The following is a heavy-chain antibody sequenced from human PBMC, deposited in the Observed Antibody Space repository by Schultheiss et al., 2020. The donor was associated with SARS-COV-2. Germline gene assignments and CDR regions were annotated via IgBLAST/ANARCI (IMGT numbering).Heavy chain of an antibody. CDR2: ISSSSSYI. J-gene: IGHJ3*02. D-gene: IGHD2-15*01. Sequence: GGSLRLSCAASGFTFSSYAMSWVRQAPGKGLEWVSSISSSSSYIYYADSVKGRFTISRDNAKNSLYLQMNSLRAEDTAVYYCAKDGPDCSGGSCYSATGGFDIWGQGTMVTVSS. V-gene: IGHV3-21*04. CDR3: AKDGPDCSGGSCYSATGGFDI. CDR1: GFTFSSYA.